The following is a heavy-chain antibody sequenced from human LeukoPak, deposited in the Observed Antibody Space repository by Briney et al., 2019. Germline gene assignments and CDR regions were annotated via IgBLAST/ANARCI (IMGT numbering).Heavy chain of an antibody. D-gene: IGHD3-22*01. J-gene: IGHJ3*02. Sequence: PVASVKVSCKASGGTFSNFAISWVRQAPGQGLEWMGGISPIFGTTNYAQKFQGRVTITADESTSTAYMELSSLRSEDTAVYYCARVLAGYDTSGYYWDAFDIWGQGTMVSVSS. CDR1: GGTFSNFA. CDR3: ARVLAGYDTSGYYWDAFDI. CDR2: ISPIFGTT. V-gene: IGHV1-69*01.